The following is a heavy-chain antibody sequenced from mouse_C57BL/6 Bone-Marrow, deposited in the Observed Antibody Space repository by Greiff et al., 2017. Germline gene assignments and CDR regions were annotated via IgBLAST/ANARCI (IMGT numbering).Heavy chain of an antibody. CDR3: ARLRLTFFAY. Sequence: VQLQQSGAELARPGASVKMSCKASGYTFTSYTMHWVKQRPGQGLEWIGYINPSSGYTKYNQTFKDKATLTADKSSSTAYMQLSSLTSEDSAVYYCARLRLTFFAYWGQGTLVTVSA. CDR1: GYTFTSYT. V-gene: IGHV1-4*01. CDR2: INPSSGYT. J-gene: IGHJ3*01. D-gene: IGHD3-2*02.